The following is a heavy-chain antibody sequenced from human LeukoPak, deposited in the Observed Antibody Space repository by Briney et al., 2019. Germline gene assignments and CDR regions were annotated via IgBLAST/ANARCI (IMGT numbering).Heavy chain of an antibody. CDR3: ARVSWFPGTSYYYMDV. CDR1: GGSISTYY. J-gene: IGHJ6*03. V-gene: IGHV4-59*01. D-gene: IGHD1-1*01. CDR2: IYYSGST. Sequence: SETLSLTCTVSGGSISTYYWSWIRQSQGKGLEWIGNIYYSGSTNYNPSLKSRVTISVDTSKNQFSLKLSSVTAADTAVYYCARVSWFPGTSYYYMDVWGKGTTVTVSS.